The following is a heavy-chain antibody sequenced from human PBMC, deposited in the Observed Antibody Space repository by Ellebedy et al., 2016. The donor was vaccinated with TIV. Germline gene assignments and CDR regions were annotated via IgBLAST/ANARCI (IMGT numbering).Heavy chain of an antibody. J-gene: IGHJ4*02. CDR3: ARTRGYNYGYSDY. V-gene: IGHV3-7*01. CDR2: INKDGSER. D-gene: IGHD5-18*01. Sequence: PGGSLRLSCAASGFTFSGYWMSWVRQAPGKGLEWVANINKDGSERYYVDSVKGRFTISRDDAKNSLSLHMNSLRAEDTAVYYCARTRGYNYGYSDYWGQGTLVTVSS. CDR1: GFTFSGYW.